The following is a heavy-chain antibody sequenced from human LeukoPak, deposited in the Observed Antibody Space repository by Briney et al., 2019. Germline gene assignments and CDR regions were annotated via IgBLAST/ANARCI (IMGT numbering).Heavy chain of an antibody. CDR1: GGSISSSSYY. J-gene: IGHJ5*02. CDR2: IYYSGST. D-gene: IGHD6-13*01. Sequence: SETLSLTCTVSGGSISSSSYYWGWIRQPPGKGLEWIGSIYYSGSTYYNPSLKSRVTISVDTSKNQFSLKLSSVTAADTAVYYCARGGYSSSWINWFDPWGQGTLVTVSS. CDR3: ARGGYSSSWINWFDP. V-gene: IGHV4-39*07.